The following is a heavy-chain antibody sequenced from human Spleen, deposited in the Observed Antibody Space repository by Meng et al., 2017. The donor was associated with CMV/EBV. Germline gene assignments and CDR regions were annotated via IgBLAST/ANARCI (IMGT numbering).Heavy chain of an antibody. Sequence: GESLKISCAASGFTFSGSAMHWVRQASGKGLEWVGRIRSKANSYATAYAASVKGRFTISRDDSKNTAYLQMNSLKTEDTAVYYCTAPQSPVGWGQGTTVTVSS. CDR1: GFTFSGSA. CDR3: TAPQSPVG. D-gene: IGHD1-26*01. J-gene: IGHJ6*02. V-gene: IGHV3-73*01. CDR2: IRSKANSYAT.